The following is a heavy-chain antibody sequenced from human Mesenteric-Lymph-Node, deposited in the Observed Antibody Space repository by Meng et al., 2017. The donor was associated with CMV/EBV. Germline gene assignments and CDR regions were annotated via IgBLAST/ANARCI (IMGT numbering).Heavy chain of an antibody. D-gene: IGHD3-22*01. CDR2: IRSDGSNK. V-gene: IGHV3-30*02. CDR1: GFTFSSYG. CDR3: AKDGYYYDSSGYYYVDYGMDV. J-gene: IGHJ6*02. Sequence: GESLKISCAASGFTFSSYGMHWVRQAPGKGLEWVAFIRSDGSNKYYADSVKGRFTISRDNSKNTLYLQMNSLRAEDTAVYYCAKDGYYYDSSGYYYVDYGMDVWGQGTTVTVSS.